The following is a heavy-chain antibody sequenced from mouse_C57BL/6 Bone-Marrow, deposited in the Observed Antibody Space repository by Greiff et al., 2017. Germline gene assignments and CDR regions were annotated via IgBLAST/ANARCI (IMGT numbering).Heavy chain of an antibody. CDR2: ISAGGSYT. D-gene: IGHD2-2*01. Sequence: EVKLMESGGGLVKPGGSLKLSCAASGFTFSSYAMSWVRQTPEQRLEWVATISAGGSYTYYPDNVQGRFTFTRDNSKNNLYLQMRHLKSEDTAIYYWALIRWLRFAYWGQGTLLTVSA. CDR3: ALIRWLRFAY. V-gene: IGHV5-4*03. CDR1: GFTFSSYA. J-gene: IGHJ3*01.